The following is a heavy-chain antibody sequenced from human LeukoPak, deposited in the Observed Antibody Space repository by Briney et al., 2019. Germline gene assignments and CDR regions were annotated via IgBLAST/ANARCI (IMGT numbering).Heavy chain of an antibody. D-gene: IGHD3-10*01. Sequence: GGSLRLSCAAFGFTFSTDVMSWVRQAPGKGLECVSAISGSGGNTYYADSVKGRFTISRDNSKNMLYLQMNSLRAEDTAVYYCAKVSGRIQIWPQPFGDGMDVWGQGTTVTVSS. CDR3: AKVSGRIQIWPQPFGDGMDV. CDR1: GFTFSTDV. CDR2: ISGSGGNT. V-gene: IGHV3-23*01. J-gene: IGHJ6*02.